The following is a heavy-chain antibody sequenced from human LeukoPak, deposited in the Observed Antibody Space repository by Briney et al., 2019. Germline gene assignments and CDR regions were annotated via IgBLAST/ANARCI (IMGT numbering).Heavy chain of an antibody. Sequence: GASVKVSCKASGYTFTSSDINWVRQASGQGLEWMGWMNPNSGNTASAQKFQGRVTMTTNTSISTAYMELTGLRSEDTAMYFCARKGLLGSGKPWFDPWGQGTLVTVSS. J-gene: IGHJ5*02. V-gene: IGHV1-8*01. CDR1: GYTFTSSD. CDR2: MNPNSGNT. D-gene: IGHD5-12*01. CDR3: ARKGLLGSGKPWFDP.